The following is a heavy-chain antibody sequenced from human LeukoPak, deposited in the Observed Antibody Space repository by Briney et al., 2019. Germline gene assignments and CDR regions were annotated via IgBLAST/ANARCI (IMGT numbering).Heavy chain of an antibody. J-gene: IGHJ5*02. CDR3: ARTYYYGSGIYDKWFDP. CDR2: INAGNGNT. V-gene: IGHV1-3*01. Sequence: GASVKVSCKASGYTFTSYAMHWVRQAPGQRLEWMGWINAGNGNTKYSQKFQGRVTITRDTSASTAYMELSSLRSEDTAVYYCARTYYYGSGIYDKWFDPWGQGTLVTVSS. CDR1: GYTFTSYA. D-gene: IGHD3-10*01.